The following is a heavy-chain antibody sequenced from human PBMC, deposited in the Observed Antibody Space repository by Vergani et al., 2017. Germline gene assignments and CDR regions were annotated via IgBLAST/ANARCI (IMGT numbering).Heavy chain of an antibody. CDR1: GGSISSGAFS. Sequence: QLQESGPGLVKPSQTLSLNCAASGGSISSGAFSWGWIRQPPGRGLQWIGRIHSSGTTNYNPSLKSRVTLSVDTSKNQLSLRMTSVTAADTAVYYCARDSWTSELRGVYWFDTWGQGTLVSVSS. D-gene: IGHD3-10*01. J-gene: IGHJ5*02. V-gene: IGHV4-61*02. CDR3: ARDSWTSELRGVYWFDT. CDR2: IHSSGTT.